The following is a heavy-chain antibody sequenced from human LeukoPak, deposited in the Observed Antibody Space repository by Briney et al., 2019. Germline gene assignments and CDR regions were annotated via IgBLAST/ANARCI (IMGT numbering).Heavy chain of an antibody. Sequence: GGSLRLSCAAAGFTVSSNYMSWVRQAPGKGLEWVSVIYSGGSTFYADSVKGRFTISRDNSKNTLYLQMNSLRAEDTAVYYCATCRDGYNYLGYWGQGTLVTVSS. CDR3: ATCRDGYNYLGY. J-gene: IGHJ4*02. V-gene: IGHV3-53*01. D-gene: IGHD5-24*01. CDR1: GFTVSSNY. CDR2: IYSGGST.